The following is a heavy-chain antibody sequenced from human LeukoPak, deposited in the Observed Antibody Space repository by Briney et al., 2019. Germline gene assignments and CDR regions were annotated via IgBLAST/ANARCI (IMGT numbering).Heavy chain of an antibody. CDR3: ARHERTSYCNGGSCELLDD. V-gene: IGHV4-39*01. CDR1: GGSISSVTDY. J-gene: IGHJ4*02. CDR2: VYYTGSN. D-gene: IGHD2-15*01. Sequence: SETLSLTCTVSGGSISSVTDYWGWIRQPPGKGLEWIGVVYYTGSNYNNPSLKRRVTLSVDTSKNQFALKLRSVTAADTAVYYCARHERTSYCNGGSCELLDDWGQGTLVTVSS.